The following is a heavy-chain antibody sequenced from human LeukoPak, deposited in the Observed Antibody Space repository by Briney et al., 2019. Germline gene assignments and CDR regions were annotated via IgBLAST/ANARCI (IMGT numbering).Heavy chain of an antibody. CDR1: GGSISSGDYY. CDR2: IYYTGST. D-gene: IGHD2-15*01. CDR3: AGKGGRD. J-gene: IGHJ4*02. Sequence: SETLSLTCTVSGGSISSGDYYWSWIRKPPGKGLEWIGYIYYTGSTYYNPSLKSRVTISVDTSKNQFSLKLSSVTAADTAVYYCAGKGGRDWGQGTLVTVSS. V-gene: IGHV4-30-4*01.